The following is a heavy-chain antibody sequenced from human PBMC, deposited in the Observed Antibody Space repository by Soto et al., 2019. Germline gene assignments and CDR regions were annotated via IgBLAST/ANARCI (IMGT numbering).Heavy chain of an antibody. CDR3: AREREYSSSSGNYYYGMDV. CDR1: GFTFSSYW. D-gene: IGHD6-6*01. CDR2: IKQDGSEK. Sequence: GGSLRLSCAASGFTFSSYWMSWVRQAPGKGLEWVANIKQDGSEKYYVDSVKGRFTISRDNAKNSLYLQMNSLRAEDTAVYYCAREREYSSSSGNYYYGMDVWGQGTTVTVSS. J-gene: IGHJ6*02. V-gene: IGHV3-7*03.